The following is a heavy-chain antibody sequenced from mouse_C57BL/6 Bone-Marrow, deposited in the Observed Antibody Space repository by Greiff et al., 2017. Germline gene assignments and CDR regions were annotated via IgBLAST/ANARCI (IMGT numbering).Heavy chain of an antibody. V-gene: IGHV14-2*01. Sequence: VQLQQSGAELVKPGASVKLSCAASGFNIKDYYMPWVKQRTEKGLEWIGRIDPEDGDTKYAPKFQGKVTISGDTPSNTVYLQLSSLTAEDTAVYYCARHLRLRGLDYWGQGTTLTV. CDR3: ARHLRLRGLDY. D-gene: IGHD3-2*02. CDR2: IDPEDGDT. CDR1: GFNIKDYY. J-gene: IGHJ2*01.